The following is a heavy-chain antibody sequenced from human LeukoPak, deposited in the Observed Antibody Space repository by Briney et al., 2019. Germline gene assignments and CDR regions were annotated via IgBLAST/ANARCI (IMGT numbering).Heavy chain of an antibody. CDR3: ARQYIADYGDYDQGY. D-gene: IGHD4-17*01. Sequence: SCKVPGYTLTELSMHWVRQAPGKGLEWVAVISYDGSNKYYADSVKGRFTISRDNSKNTLYLQMNSLRAEDTAVYYRARQYIADYGDYDQGYWGQGTLVTVSS. CDR1: GYTLTELS. J-gene: IGHJ4*02. CDR2: ISYDGSNK. V-gene: IGHV3-30-3*01.